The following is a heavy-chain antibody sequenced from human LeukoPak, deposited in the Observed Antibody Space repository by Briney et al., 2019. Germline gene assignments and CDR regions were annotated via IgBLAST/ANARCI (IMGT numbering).Heavy chain of an antibody. CDR1: GYTFNSYA. CDR3: AKGRGYCTGGSCYSDY. J-gene: IGHJ4*02. Sequence: PGGSLRLSCAASGYTFNSYAMSWVRQAPGKGLEWVSAISGSGGSTYYADSVKGRFTISRDNSKNTLYLQMNSLRAEDTAIYYCAKGRGYCTGGSCYSDYWGQGTLVTVSS. V-gene: IGHV3-23*01. CDR2: ISGSGGST. D-gene: IGHD2-15*01.